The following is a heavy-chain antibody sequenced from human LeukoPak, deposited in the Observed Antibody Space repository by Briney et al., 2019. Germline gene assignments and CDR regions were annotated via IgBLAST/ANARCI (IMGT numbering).Heavy chain of an antibody. CDR2: ISSSSSYT. D-gene: IGHD2-2*01. J-gene: IGHJ4*02. CDR1: GFTFSDYY. V-gene: IGHV3-11*06. Sequence: GGSLRLSCAASGFTFSDYYMSWIRQAPGKGLEWVSYISSSSSYTNYADSVKGRFTISRDNAKNSLYLQMNSLRAEDTAVYDCARGSPGDSTSCYADYWGQGTLVTVSS. CDR3: ARGSPGDSTSCYADY.